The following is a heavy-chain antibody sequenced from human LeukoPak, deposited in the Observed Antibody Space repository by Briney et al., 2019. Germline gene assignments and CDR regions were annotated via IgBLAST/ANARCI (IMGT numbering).Heavy chain of an antibody. CDR2: ISGSGVTT. D-gene: IGHD6-13*01. V-gene: IGHV3-23*01. CDR3: ARYTSAWYAKDY. Sequence: GGSLRLSCAASGSTFSSYAMSWVRQAPGKGLEWVSFISGSGVTTYYADSVRGRFTISRDNSKNTLYLQMNSLRAEDTAVYYCARYTSAWYAKDYWGQGTLVTVSS. CDR1: GSTFSSYA. J-gene: IGHJ4*02.